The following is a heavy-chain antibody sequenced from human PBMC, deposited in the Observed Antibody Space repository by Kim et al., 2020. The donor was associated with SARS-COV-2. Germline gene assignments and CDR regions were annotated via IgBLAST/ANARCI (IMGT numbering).Heavy chain of an antibody. Sequence: SETLSLTCTVSGGSISSCDYYWIWIRQPPGKGLEGSVYIYYSGSTNYNPSLKSRVTISVDTSKNQFSLKLSAVTAADTAVYYCARDRVYDPSIDYLGQGTLVTVSS. V-gene: IGHV4-30-4*01. CDR1: GGSISSCDYY. CDR2: IYYSGST. D-gene: IGHD3-16*01. CDR3: ARDRVYDPSIDY. J-gene: IGHJ4*02.